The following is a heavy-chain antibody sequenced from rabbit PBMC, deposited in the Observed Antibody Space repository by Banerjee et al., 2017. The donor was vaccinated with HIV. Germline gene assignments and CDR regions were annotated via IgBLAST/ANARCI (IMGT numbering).Heavy chain of an antibody. Sequence: QLKESGGGLVQPGGSLKLSCKASGFDFSNYYMSWVRQAPGKGLEWIGYIDPDYGSTDYASWVNGRFTISSHNAQNTLYLQLNSLTAADTATYFCVRVVAGVYFNLWGQGTLVTVS. CDR3: VRVVAGVYFNL. D-gene: IGHD4-1*01. CDR1: GFDFSNYY. J-gene: IGHJ4*01. CDR2: IDPDYGST. V-gene: IGHV1S7*01.